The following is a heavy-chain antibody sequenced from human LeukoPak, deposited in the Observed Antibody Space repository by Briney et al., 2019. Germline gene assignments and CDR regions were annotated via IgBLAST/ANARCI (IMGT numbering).Heavy chain of an antibody. D-gene: IGHD3-22*01. V-gene: IGHV4-34*01. CDR1: GGSFSGYY. J-gene: IGHJ4*02. Sequence: SETLSLTCAVYGGSFSGYYWSWIRQPPGKGLEWIGEINHSGSTNYNPSLKSRVTISVDTSKNQFSLKLSSVTAADTAVYYCAISYYYDSSGYHSFDYWGQGTLVTVSS. CDR2: INHSGST. CDR3: AISYYYDSSGYHSFDY.